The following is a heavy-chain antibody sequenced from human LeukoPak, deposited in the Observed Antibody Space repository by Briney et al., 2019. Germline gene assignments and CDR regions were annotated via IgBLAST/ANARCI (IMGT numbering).Heavy chain of an antibody. V-gene: IGHV4-61*02. CDR1: GGSISSGSYY. J-gene: IGHJ5*02. D-gene: IGHD2-2*01. Sequence: PSETLSLTCTVSGGSISSGSYYWSWIRQPAGKGLEWIGRIYTSGSTNYNPSLKSRVTISVDTSKNQFSLKLSSVTAADTAVYYCAREGPAYCSSTSCLNWFDPWGQRTLVTVSS. CDR2: IYTSGST. CDR3: AREGPAYCSSTSCLNWFDP.